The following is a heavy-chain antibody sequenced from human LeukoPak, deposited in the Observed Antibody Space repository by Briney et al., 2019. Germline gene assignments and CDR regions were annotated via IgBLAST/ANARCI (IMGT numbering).Heavy chain of an antibody. CDR2: IYSGGST. V-gene: IGHV3-53*01. D-gene: IGHD3-22*01. Sequence: PGGSLRLSCAASGFTVSSNYMSWARQAPGKGLEWVSVIYSGGSTYYADSVKGRFTISRDNSKNTPYLQMNSLRAEDTAVYYCARLSSGWIDYWGQGTLVTVSS. CDR3: ARLSSGWIDY. CDR1: GFTVSSNY. J-gene: IGHJ4*02.